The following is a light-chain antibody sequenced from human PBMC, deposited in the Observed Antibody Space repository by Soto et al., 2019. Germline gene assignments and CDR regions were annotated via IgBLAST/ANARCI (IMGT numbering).Light chain of an antibody. CDR3: QQYGTSPWT. V-gene: IGKV3-20*01. CDR2: IAS. CDR1: QSVNSDY. J-gene: IGKJ1*01. Sequence: EIVLTQSPGTLSSFAGERATLSCRATQSVNSDYLAWYQQKPGQAPTLLIYIASRRATGIPDRFSGSGSGTDFTLTISRLEPEDFAVYYCQQYGTSPWTFGQGTKVEIK.